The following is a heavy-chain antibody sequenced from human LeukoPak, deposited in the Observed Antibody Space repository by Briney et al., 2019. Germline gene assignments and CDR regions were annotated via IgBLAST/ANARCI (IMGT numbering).Heavy chain of an antibody. V-gene: IGHV3-23*01. CDR1: GFTFSSYA. Sequence: PGGSLRLSCAASGFTFSSYAMSWVRQAPGKGLEWVSAISGSGGSTYYADSVKGRFTISRDNSKNTLYLQMNSLRAEDTAVYYCAKESSITIFGVVTPWYYYGMDVWGQGTTVTVSS. D-gene: IGHD3-3*01. CDR3: AKESSITIFGVVTPWYYYGMDV. J-gene: IGHJ6*02. CDR2: ISGSGGST.